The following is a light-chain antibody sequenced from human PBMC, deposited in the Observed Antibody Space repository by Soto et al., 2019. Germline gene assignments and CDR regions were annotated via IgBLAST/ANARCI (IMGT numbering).Light chain of an antibody. CDR1: SSYVGGYNY. Sequence: QSALTRPRSVSGSPGQSVAISCTGTSSYVGGYNYVSWYQQHPGKAPKLIIYDVTKRPSGVPDRFSGSSSGNTASLNISGLQAEDEADYFCCSYAGSYSYVFGTGTKVTVL. CDR2: DVT. J-gene: IGLJ1*01. CDR3: CSYAGSYSYV. V-gene: IGLV2-11*01.